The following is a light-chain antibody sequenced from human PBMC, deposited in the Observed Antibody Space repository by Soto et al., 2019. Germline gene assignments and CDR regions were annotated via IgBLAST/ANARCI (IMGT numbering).Light chain of an antibody. V-gene: IGKV1-9*01. J-gene: IGKJ2*01. CDR3: QQLNSFT. CDR2: AAS. Sequence: IQLTQSPSSLSASVGDRVTITCRASQGITSYLAWYQQKPGKAPKLLIYAASTLQSGVPSRFSGSGSGTDFTLTISSLQPEDFATYYCQQLNSFTFGQGTKVDIK. CDR1: QGITSY.